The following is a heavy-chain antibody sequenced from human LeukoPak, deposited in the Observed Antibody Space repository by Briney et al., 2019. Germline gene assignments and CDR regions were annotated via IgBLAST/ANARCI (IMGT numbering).Heavy chain of an antibody. J-gene: IGHJ5*02. CDR2: MNHSGSA. D-gene: IGHD3-10*01. Sequence: SETLSLTCAVYGGSFSGYYWTWIRQPPGKGLEWIGEMNHSGSANYNPSLKSRVTISVDTSKNQFSLKLSSVTAADTAVYYCARHLTYYYGSGSFDPWGQGTLVIVSS. CDR3: ARHLTYYYGSGSFDP. CDR1: GGSFSGYY. V-gene: IGHV4-34*01.